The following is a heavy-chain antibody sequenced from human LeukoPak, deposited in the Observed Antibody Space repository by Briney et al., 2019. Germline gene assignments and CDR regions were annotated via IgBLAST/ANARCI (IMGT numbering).Heavy chain of an antibody. D-gene: IGHD6-13*01. Sequence: GGSLRLSCAASGLTFSSYAMSWVRQGPGKGLEWVAAVSGSGDNTYYADPVKGRFTISRDNSRNTLYLQMNSLRGEDTAVYYCAKDRSSSWYFDYWGQGTLVTVSS. CDR3: AKDRSSSWYFDY. CDR1: GLTFSSYA. J-gene: IGHJ4*02. V-gene: IGHV3-23*01. CDR2: VSGSGDNT.